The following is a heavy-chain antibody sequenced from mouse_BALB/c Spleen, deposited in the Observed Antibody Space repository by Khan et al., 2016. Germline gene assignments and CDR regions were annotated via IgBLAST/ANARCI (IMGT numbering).Heavy chain of an antibody. D-gene: IGHD2-14*01. CDR3: ARNGNRYERTWFAY. CDR2: ISYSGST. CDR1: GYSITSDYA. J-gene: IGHJ3*01. Sequence: EVQLQESGPGLVKPSQSLSLTCTVTGYSITSDYAWNWIRQFPGNKLEWMGYISYSGSTSYNPSLKSRISITRYTSKNQFFLQLNSVTTEDTSTYYCARNGNRYERTWFAYWGLSTLVTVSA. V-gene: IGHV3-2*02.